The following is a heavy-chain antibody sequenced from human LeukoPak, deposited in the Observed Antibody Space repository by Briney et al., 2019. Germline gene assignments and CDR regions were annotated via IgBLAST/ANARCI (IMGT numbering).Heavy chain of an antibody. CDR2: INHSGST. Sequence: SETLSLTCAVYGGSFSGYYWSWIRQPPGKGLEWIGEINHSGSTNYNPSLKSRVTISVDTSKNQFSLKLSSVTAADTAVYYCARCYYGSAYFDYWGQGTLVTVSS. CDR1: GGSFSGYY. CDR3: ARCYYGSAYFDY. J-gene: IGHJ4*02. D-gene: IGHD3-10*01. V-gene: IGHV4-34*01.